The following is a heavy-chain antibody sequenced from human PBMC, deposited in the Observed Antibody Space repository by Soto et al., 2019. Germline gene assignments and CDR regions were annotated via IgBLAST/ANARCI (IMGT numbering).Heavy chain of an antibody. D-gene: IGHD2-21*02. V-gene: IGHV4-30-4*01. CDR3: ASSIVVVTNDAFDI. CDR2: IYYSGST. J-gene: IGHJ3*02. CDR1: GGSISSSDYY. Sequence: QVQLQESGPGLLKPSQTLSLTCSVSGGSISSSDYYWGRIRQPPGKGLEWIGYIYYSGSTYYNPSLKSRVTISVDTSKNQFSLKLSSVTAADTAVYYCASSIVVVTNDAFDIWGQGTMVTVSS.